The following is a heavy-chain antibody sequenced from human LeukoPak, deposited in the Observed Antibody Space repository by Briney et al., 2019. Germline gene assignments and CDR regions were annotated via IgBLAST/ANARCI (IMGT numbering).Heavy chain of an antibody. CDR2: IYYSGST. V-gene: IGHV4-31*03. CDR1: GGSINSGGYY. J-gene: IGHJ4*02. CDR3: ARAYRVTTGFDY. D-gene: IGHD4-17*01. Sequence: SQTLSLTCTVSGGSINSGGYYWSWIRQHPGKGLEWIGYIYYSGSTYYNPSLKSRVTISVDTSKNQFSLKLSSVTAADTAVYYCARAYRVTTGFDYWGQGTLVTVSS.